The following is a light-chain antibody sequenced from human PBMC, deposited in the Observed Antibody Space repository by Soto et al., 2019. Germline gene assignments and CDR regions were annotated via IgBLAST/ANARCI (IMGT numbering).Light chain of an antibody. V-gene: IGKV1-5*01. Sequence: DIQMTQSPSTLSASVGDRVTITCRASQSISDWLAWFQEKPGKAPKLLIYDASTLESGVPSRFSGSGSGTEFTLTISSLQPEDSATYYCQQHNSSPWTFGQGTRVEIK. CDR3: QQHNSSPWT. CDR1: QSISDW. J-gene: IGKJ1*01. CDR2: DAS.